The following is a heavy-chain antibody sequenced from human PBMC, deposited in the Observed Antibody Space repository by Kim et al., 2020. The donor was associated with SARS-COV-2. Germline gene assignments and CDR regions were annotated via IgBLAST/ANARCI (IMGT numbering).Heavy chain of an antibody. Sequence: GGSLRLSCEASGFTVSDSWMNWVRQAPGKGLEWVANMSPDGTRKYYVDSVKGRFSISKDNAKNSLFLQMNNLRAEDTALYYCTRISLGAPQEYWGQGTLVTVSS. J-gene: IGHJ4*02. CDR2: MSPDGTRK. CDR1: GFTVSDSW. V-gene: IGHV3-7*01. D-gene: IGHD3-10*01. CDR3: TRISLGAPQEY.